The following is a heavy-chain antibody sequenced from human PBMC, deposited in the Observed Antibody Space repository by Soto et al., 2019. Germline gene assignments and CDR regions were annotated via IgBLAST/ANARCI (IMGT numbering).Heavy chain of an antibody. J-gene: IGHJ6*03. CDR2: IYYSGST. Sequence: TSETLSLTCTVSGGSISSYYWSWIRQPPGKGLEWIGYIYYSGSTNYNPSLKSRVTISVDTSKNQFSLKLSSVTAADTAVYYCARLSGYYYYYMDVWGKGTTVTVSS. CDR3: ARLSGYYYYYMDV. D-gene: IGHD3-3*01. CDR1: GGSISSYY. V-gene: IGHV4-59*01.